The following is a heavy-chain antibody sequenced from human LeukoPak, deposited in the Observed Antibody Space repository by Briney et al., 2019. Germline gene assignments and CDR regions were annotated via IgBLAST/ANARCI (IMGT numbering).Heavy chain of an antibody. J-gene: IGHJ6*04. V-gene: IGHV3-15*01. CDR1: GFTFSNAW. CDR3: TTEPLVVVVAAHYYYYGMDV. CDR2: IKSKTDGGTT. D-gene: IGHD2-15*01. Sequence: GGSLRLSCAASGFTFSNAWMGWVRQAPGKGLEWVGRIKSKTDGGTTDYAAPVKGRFTISRDDSKNTLYLQMNSLKTEDTAVYYCTTEPLVVVVAAHYYYYGMDVWGKGTTVTVSS.